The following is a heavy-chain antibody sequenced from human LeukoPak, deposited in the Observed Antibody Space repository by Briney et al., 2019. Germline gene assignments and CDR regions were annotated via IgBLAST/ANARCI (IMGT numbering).Heavy chain of an antibody. CDR3: AKDLHGVADTSYYFDY. J-gene: IGHJ4*02. V-gene: IGHV3-48*03. D-gene: IGHD6-19*01. Sequence: PGGSLRLSCAASGFTFSSYEMNWVRQAPGKGLEWVSYISSSGSTIYYADSVKGRFTISRDNAKNSLYLQMNSLRAEDTAVYYCAKDLHGVADTSYYFDYWGRGTLVTVSS. CDR2: ISSSGSTI. CDR1: GFTFSSYE.